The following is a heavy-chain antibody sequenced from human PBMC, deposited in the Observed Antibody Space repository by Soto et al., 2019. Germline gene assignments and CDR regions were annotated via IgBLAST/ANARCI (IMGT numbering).Heavy chain of an antibody. D-gene: IGHD1-26*01. J-gene: IGHJ4*02. CDR3: AKKSGVGATWYFDY. CDR1: GFTFSNYG. CDR2: LPEIGTNT. Sequence: GLLRLSWAASGFTFSNYGMTVVRKAPGKGQEWVSALPEIGTNTYYADSVKGRFTISRDNSKNTLFLQINNLRAGDTAVYYCAKKSGVGATWYFDYWGQGTLVTAPQ. V-gene: IGHV3-23*01.